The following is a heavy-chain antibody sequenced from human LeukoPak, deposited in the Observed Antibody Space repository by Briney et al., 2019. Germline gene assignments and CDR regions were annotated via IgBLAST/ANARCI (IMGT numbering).Heavy chain of an antibody. CDR3: AKDKQQQLVPFDP. V-gene: IGHV3-23*01. CDR2: ISGSGGST. CDR1: AFTFSSTA. D-gene: IGHD6-13*01. Sequence: PGGSLRLSCAASAFTFSSTAMSWVRQAPGKGLEWVSAISGSGGSTYYADSVKGRFTISRDNSKNTLYLQMNSLRAEGAAVYYCAKDKQQQLVPFDPWGQGTLVTVSS. J-gene: IGHJ5*02.